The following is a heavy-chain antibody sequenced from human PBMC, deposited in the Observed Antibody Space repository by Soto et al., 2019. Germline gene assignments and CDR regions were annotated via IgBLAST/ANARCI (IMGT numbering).Heavy chain of an antibody. J-gene: IGHJ6*02. D-gene: IGHD6-13*01. CDR2: ISAYNGNT. Sequence: QVQLVQSGAEVKKPGASVKVSCKASGYTFTSYGISWVRQAPGQGLEWMGWISAYNGNTNYAQKLQGRVTMTTDTSTSTAYMELRSLRSDDTAVYYCARASYSRSWYHHYYYGMDVWGQGTTVTVSS. V-gene: IGHV1-18*04. CDR1: GYTFTSYG. CDR3: ARASYSRSWYHHYYYGMDV.